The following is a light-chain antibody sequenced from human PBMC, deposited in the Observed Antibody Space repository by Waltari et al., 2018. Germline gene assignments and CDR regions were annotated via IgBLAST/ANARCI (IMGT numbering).Light chain of an antibody. V-gene: IGKV1-17*01. Sequence: DIQMTQSPSSLSAYVGDRVTITCLASQGIGNDLGWYQHKPGTAPKRLSYTASTFQSVVPSRFSCSGSWTEFTLTISSLQPEDFATYYCLQHNSYLYTFGQGTKLEIK. CDR2: TAS. CDR3: LQHNSYLYT. CDR1: QGIGND. J-gene: IGKJ2*01.